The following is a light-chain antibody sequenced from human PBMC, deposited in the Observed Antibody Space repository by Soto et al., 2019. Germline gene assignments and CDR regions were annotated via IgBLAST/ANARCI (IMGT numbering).Light chain of an antibody. CDR3: QQYLSFLTYT. V-gene: IGKV4-1*01. J-gene: IGKJ2*01. CDR1: QXXLFSGSNKNY. Sequence: ILLAEPPGPPAASXGEAXITTXXAXQXXLFSGSNKNYLAWYQHIPGQPRKLLFHWASTRASGVPDRFSASGSGTDFTLTISSLQPEDVAIYYCQQYLSFLTYTFGQG. CDR2: WAS.